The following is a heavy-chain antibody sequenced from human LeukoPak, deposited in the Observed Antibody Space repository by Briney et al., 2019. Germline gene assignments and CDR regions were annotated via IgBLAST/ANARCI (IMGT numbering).Heavy chain of an antibody. CDR1: GGSISSYY. J-gene: IGHJ6*02. D-gene: IGHD3-3*01. CDR2: IYYSGST. Sequence: NPSETLSLTCTVSGGSISSYYWSWVRQPPGKGLEWIGYIYYSGSTNYNPSLKSRVTISVDTSKNQFSLKLSSVTAADTAVYYCAREVRIPRRTKSNGYYYYGMDVWGQGTTVTVSS. V-gene: IGHV4-59*01. CDR3: AREVRIPRRTKSNGYYYYGMDV.